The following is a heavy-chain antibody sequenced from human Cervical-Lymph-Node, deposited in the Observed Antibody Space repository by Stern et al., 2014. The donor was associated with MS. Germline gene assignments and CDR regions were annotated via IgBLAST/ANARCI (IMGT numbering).Heavy chain of an antibody. CDR1: GGTFSNIP. D-gene: IGHD3-9*01. Sequence: QVQLVQSGAEIKKPGSSVKVSCKASGGTFSNIPISWVRQAPGQGLEWMGGFTPLFGTANYRHPFQGRVTITADKLTSTVYMELSGLTFDDTAIYYCAASVGTRPTYFYYYGMDVWGQGTAVAVSS. V-gene: IGHV1-69*06. J-gene: IGHJ6*02. CDR2: FTPLFGTA. CDR3: AASVGTRPTYFYYYGMDV.